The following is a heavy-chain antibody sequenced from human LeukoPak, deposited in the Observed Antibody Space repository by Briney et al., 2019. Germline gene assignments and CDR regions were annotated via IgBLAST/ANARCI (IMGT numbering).Heavy chain of an antibody. CDR1: GFNFSRHG. D-gene: IGHD5-24*01. J-gene: IGHJ4*02. CDR3: ARETPRRGETRDGYR. CDR2: IWYDGSNE. V-gene: IGHV3-33*01. Sequence: PGRSLRLSCAASGFNFSRHGMHWVRQAPGKGLEWVAVIWYDGSNEDYADSVKGRFTISRDNSKNTLYLQMNSLRVEDTAVYYCARETPRRGETRDGYRWGQGTLVTVSS.